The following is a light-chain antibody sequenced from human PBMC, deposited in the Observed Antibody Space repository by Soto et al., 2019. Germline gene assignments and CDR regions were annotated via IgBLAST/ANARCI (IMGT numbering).Light chain of an antibody. CDR3: CSYAGSSNV. CDR2: EVN. Sequence: QSALTQPPSASGSPGQSVAISCTGTSSDVGGYNYVSWYQQHPGKAPKLMIYEVNKRPSGVPDRFSGSKSGNTASLTVSGLQPEDEADYYCCSYAGSSNVFGTGTKVTVL. J-gene: IGLJ1*01. V-gene: IGLV2-8*01. CDR1: SSDVGGYNY.